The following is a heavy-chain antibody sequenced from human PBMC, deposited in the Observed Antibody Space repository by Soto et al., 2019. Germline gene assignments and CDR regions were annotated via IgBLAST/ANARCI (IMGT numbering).Heavy chain of an antibody. CDR2: ISTYNVDT. CDR3: VRGGFAYGYLDY. CDR1: GYTFSSYG. J-gene: IGHJ4*02. V-gene: IGHV1-18*01. Sequence: QVQLVQSGAEVKKPGASVKVSCKTSGYTFSSYGIVWVRQAPGQGLEWMGWISTYNVDTKYADKFQGRLTMSSDTSTTTAFMELRRLRSDDTAVYSCVRGGFAYGYLDYWGQETLVTVSS. D-gene: IGHD5-18*01.